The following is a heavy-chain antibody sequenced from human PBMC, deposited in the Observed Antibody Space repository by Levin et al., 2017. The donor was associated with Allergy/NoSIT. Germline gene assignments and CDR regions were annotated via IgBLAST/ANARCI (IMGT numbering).Heavy chain of an antibody. CDR1: GFTFSSYA. CDR2: ITDSGGST. Sequence: GESLKISCVASGFTFSSYAMSWVRQAPGKGLEWVSGITDSGGSTYHTDFVKGRFTISRDNSKNTLYLQMNSLRAEDTAAYYCARHHCSSTTSCYTFAGPYYFGHWGQGTLVTVSS. J-gene: IGHJ4*02. D-gene: IGHD2-2*01. CDR3: ARHHCSSTTSCYTFAGPYYFGH. V-gene: IGHV3-23*01.